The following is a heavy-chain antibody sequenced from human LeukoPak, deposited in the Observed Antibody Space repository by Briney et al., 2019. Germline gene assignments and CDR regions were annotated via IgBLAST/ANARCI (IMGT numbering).Heavy chain of an antibody. D-gene: IGHD1-20*01. V-gene: IGHV4-59*01. J-gene: IGHJ3*02. CDR2: IYYSGST. CDR3: AKSITGTTRAFDI. Sequence: PSETLSLTCTVSGGSISSYYWSWIRQPPGKGLEWIGYIYYSGSTNYNPSLKSRVTTSVDTSKNQSSLKLSSVTAADTAVYYCAKSITGTTRAFDIWGQGTMVTVSS. CDR1: GGSISSYY.